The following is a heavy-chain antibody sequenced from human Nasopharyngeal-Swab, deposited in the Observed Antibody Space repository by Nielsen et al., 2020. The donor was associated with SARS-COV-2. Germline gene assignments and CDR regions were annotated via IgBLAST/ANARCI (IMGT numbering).Heavy chain of an antibody. V-gene: IGHV3-7*01. CDR3: ARDVWGPDY. D-gene: IGHD3-16*01. Sequence: GESLKISCADSGFTFSNYWMSWVRQAPGKGLEWVANIKEDGSAKYYVDSVKGRFTISRDNAEKSLYLEMNSLRAEDTAVYYCARDVWGPDYWGQGILVTVSS. J-gene: IGHJ4*02. CDR1: GFTFSNYW. CDR2: IKEDGSAK.